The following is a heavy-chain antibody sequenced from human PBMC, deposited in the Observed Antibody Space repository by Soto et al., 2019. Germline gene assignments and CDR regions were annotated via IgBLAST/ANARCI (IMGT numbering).Heavy chain of an antibody. D-gene: IGHD2-15*01. CDR2: ISTTSFTI. CDR1: GFSFSTYN. CDR3: ARDRCYDGTCYSASDS. J-gene: IGHJ5*01. Sequence: PGGSLRLSCADSGFSFSTYNMDWVRQAPGKGPEWIAYISTTSFTIYYADSVKGRFTISRDNDRNSLYLEMNSLRDEDTAVYYCARDRCYDGTCYSASDSWGQGTLVTVSS. V-gene: IGHV3-48*02.